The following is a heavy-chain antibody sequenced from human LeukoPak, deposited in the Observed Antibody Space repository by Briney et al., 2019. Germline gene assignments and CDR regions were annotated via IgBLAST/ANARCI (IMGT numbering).Heavy chain of an antibody. J-gene: IGHJ3*02. CDR1: GGSFSGYY. V-gene: IGHV4-34*01. CDR2: INHSGST. CDR3: ARDNYDFWSGYYPDAFDI. D-gene: IGHD3-3*01. Sequence: SETLSLTCAVYGGSFSGYYWSWIRQPPGKGLEWIGEINHSGSTNYNPSLKSRVTISVDTSKNQFSLKLSSVTAADTAVYYCARDNYDFWSGYYPDAFDIWGQGTMVTVSS.